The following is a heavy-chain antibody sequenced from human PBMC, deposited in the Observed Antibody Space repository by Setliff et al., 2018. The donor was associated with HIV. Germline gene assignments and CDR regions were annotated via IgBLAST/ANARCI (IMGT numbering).Heavy chain of an antibody. D-gene: IGHD6-19*01. CDR2: IYPGNSDT. V-gene: IGHV5-51*01. CDR3: AKHLSPGSGWYSKARGMDV. J-gene: IGHJ6*02. CDR1: GYSFVAFW. Sequence: PGESLKISCNLSGYSFVAFWIGWVRQMPGKGLEWMGIIYPGNSDTTYSPSFQGQVTISADKSTSTAYLQWSSLKASDTAMYYCAKHLSPGSGWYSKARGMDVWGQGTTVTVSS.